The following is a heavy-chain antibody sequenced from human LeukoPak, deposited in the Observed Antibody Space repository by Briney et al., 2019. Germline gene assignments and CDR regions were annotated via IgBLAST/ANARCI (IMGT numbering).Heavy chain of an antibody. J-gene: IGHJ5*02. D-gene: IGHD4-11*01. V-gene: IGHV4-39*01. CDR1: GGSISSSNYY. Sequence: PSETLSLTCTVSGGSISSSNYYWGWIRQPPGKGLEWIGSIYYSGSTYYNPSLKSRVTISVDTSKNQFSLKLSSVTAADTAVYYCARRAYSDYGGVSVDPWGQGTLVTVSS. CDR3: ARRAYSDYGGVSVDP. CDR2: IYYSGST.